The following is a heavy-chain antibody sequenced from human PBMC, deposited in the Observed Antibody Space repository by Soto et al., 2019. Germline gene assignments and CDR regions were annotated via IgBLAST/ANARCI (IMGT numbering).Heavy chain of an antibody. CDR3: ARRWGDAFDF. V-gene: IGHV4-31*03. CDR2: IYYSGST. Sequence: SETLSLTCTVSGGSISSGGYYWSWIRQHPGKGLEWIGYIYYSGSTYYNPSLKSRVTISVDTSKNQFSLKLSSVTAADTAVYYCARRWGDAFDFWGQGTMVTVSS. J-gene: IGHJ3*01. CDR1: GGSISSGGYY. D-gene: IGHD1-26*01.